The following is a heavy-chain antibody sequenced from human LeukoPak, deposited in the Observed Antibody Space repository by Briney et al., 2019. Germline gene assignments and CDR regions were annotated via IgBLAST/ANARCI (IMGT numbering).Heavy chain of an antibody. J-gene: IGHJ4*02. D-gene: IGHD6-19*01. CDR2: IYYSGST. CDR3: ARRAVADWEDY. CDR1: GGSFSGYY. V-gene: IGHV4-34*11. Sequence: PSETLSLTCAVYGGSFSGYYWSWLRQPPGEGLEWIGYIYYSGSTNYNPSLKSRVTISVDKSKNQFSLKLSSVTAADTAVYYCARRAVADWEDYWGQGTLVTVSS.